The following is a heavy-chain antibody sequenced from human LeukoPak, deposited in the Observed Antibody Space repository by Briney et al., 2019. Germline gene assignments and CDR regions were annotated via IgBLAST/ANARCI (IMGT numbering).Heavy chain of an antibody. J-gene: IGHJ4*02. Sequence: SETLSLTCTVSGGSISSYYWSWIRQPPGKGLEWIGSIYYSGSTYYNPSLKSRVTISVDTSKNQFSLKLSSVTAADTAVYYCASSQDTAMVQWGQGTLVTVSS. D-gene: IGHD5-18*01. CDR2: IYYSGST. V-gene: IGHV4-59*05. CDR3: ASSQDTAMVQ. CDR1: GGSISSYY.